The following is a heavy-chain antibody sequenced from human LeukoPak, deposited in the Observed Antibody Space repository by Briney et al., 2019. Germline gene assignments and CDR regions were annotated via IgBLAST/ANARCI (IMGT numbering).Heavy chain of an antibody. CDR2: IYHSGST. V-gene: IGHV4-39*07. CDR1: GDSISTGFYY. Sequence: PSETLSLTCTVSGDSISTGFYYWGWIRQPPGKGLECIGSIYHSGSTYYNPSLKSRVTISVDTSRNQFSLKLSSVTAADTAVYYCARELRWYPSWYFDLWGRGTLVTVSS. CDR3: ARELRWYPSWYFDL. D-gene: IGHD4-23*01. J-gene: IGHJ2*01.